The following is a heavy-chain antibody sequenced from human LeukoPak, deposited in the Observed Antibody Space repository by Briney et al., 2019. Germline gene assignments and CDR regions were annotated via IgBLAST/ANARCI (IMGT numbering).Heavy chain of an antibody. V-gene: IGHV3-30*04. Sequence: PGRSLRLSCAASGFTFSSYAMHWVRQAPGKGLEWVVVISYDGSNKYYADSVKGRFTISRDNSKNTLYLQMNSLRAEDTAVYYCAREEELVLTGYYDYYYYGMDVWGQGTTVTVSS. CDR2: ISYDGSNK. D-gene: IGHD3-9*01. J-gene: IGHJ6*02. CDR3: AREEELVLTGYYDYYYYGMDV. CDR1: GFTFSSYA.